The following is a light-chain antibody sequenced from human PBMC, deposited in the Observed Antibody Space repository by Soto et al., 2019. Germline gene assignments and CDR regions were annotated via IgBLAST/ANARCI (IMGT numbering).Light chain of an antibody. J-gene: IGKJ2*01. CDR2: TSG. Sequence: IQMTQSPSSLSASVGDRVTITCRASQRITTYLNWYQQKPGEAPKLLISTSGTLQRGVPSRFSGSGSGTDFTLAITALRPEDFATYSCQQTYSTSYTFGQSTKLEIK. V-gene: IGKV1-39*01. CDR1: QRITTY. CDR3: QQTYSTSYT.